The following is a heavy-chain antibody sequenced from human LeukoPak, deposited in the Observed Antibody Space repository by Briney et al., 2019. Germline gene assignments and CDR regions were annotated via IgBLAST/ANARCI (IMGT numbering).Heavy chain of an antibody. CDR2: INHTGTT. D-gene: IGHD2-15*01. V-gene: IGHV4-34*01. J-gene: IGHJ4*02. CDR1: GGSFRGYY. CDR3: ARGRSNPPDS. Sequence: SETLSLSCAAYGGSFRGYYWSWTRQSPGKGLEWIGEINHTGTTTYNPSLKSRVTISLDKSESQFSLKVTAVTAADSGVYYCARGRSNPPDSWGQGTLVTVSS.